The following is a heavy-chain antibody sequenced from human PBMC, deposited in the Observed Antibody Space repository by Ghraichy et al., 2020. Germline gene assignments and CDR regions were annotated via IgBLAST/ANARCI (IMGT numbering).Heavy chain of an antibody. V-gene: IGHV4-34*01. CDR1: GGSFSGYY. CDR3: ARESAITGNRFDP. J-gene: IGHJ5*02. D-gene: IGHD1-20*01. Sequence: SETLSLTCAVYGGSFSGYYWSWIRQPPGQGLEWIGEINHSGSTNYNPSLKSRVTISVDTSKNQFSLKLSSVTAADTAVYYCARESAITGNRFDPWGQGTLVTVSS. CDR2: INHSGST.